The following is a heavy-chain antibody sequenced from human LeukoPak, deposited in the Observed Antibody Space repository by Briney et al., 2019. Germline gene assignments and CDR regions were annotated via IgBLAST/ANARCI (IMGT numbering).Heavy chain of an antibody. CDR1: GYTFTGYY. CDR2: INPNSGGT. CDR3: ARTYYYGSVTRFDY. J-gene: IGHJ4*02. Sequence: GASVKVSCKASGYTFTGYYMHWVRQAPGRGLEWMGWINPNSGGTNYAQKFQGRVTMTRDTSISTAYMELSRLRSDDTAVYYCARTYYYGSVTRFDYWGQGTLVTVSS. D-gene: IGHD3-10*01. V-gene: IGHV1-2*02.